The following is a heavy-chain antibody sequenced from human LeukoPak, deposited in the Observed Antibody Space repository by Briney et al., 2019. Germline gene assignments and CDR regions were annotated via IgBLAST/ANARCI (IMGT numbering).Heavy chain of an antibody. Sequence: PSETLSLTCAVYGGSFSGYYWSWIRQPPGKGLEWIGEINHSGSTNYNPSLKSRVTISVDTSKNQFSLKLSSVTAADTAAYYCARAFSSWSNTAIDYWGQGTLVTVSS. CDR3: ARAFSSWSNTAIDY. D-gene: IGHD6-13*01. CDR1: GGSFSGYY. CDR2: INHSGST. J-gene: IGHJ4*02. V-gene: IGHV4-34*01.